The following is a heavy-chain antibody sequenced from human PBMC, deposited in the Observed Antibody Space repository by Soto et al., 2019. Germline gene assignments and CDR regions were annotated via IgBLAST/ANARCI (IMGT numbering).Heavy chain of an antibody. J-gene: IGHJ4*02. CDR2: IYYSGST. Sequence: ISSYYWSWIRQPPGKGLEWIGYIYYSGSTNYNPSLKSRVTISVDTSKNQFSLKLSSVTAADTAVYYCAREKPDSSWLDYWGQGTLVTVS. D-gene: IGHD6-13*01. CDR1: ISSYY. CDR3: AREKPDSSWLDY. V-gene: IGHV4-59*01.